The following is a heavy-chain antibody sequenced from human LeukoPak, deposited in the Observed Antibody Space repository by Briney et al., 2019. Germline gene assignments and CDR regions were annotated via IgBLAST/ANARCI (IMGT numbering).Heavy chain of an antibody. V-gene: IGHV4-59*08. CDR3: ARHRGGFNDWFDP. J-gene: IGHJ5*02. CDR2: IYYSGGT. CDR1: GGSIGSYY. D-gene: IGHD3-16*01. Sequence: PSETLSLTCTVSGGSIGSYYWSWIRQPPGKGLEWIGYIYYSGGTNYNPSLKSRVTIGVDTSKNQFSLKLSSVTAADTAVYFCARHRGGFNDWFDPWGQGTLVTVSS.